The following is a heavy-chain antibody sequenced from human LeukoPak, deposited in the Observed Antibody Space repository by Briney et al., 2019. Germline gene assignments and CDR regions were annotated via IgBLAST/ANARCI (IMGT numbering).Heavy chain of an antibody. CDR1: GGTFSSYA. D-gene: IGHD3-16*01. CDR3: ARDHSITYSRYNWFDP. V-gene: IGHV1-69*06. CDR2: IIPIFGTA. J-gene: IGHJ5*02. Sequence: ASVKVSCKASGGTFSSYAISWVRQAPGQGLEWMGGIIPIFGTANYAQKFRGRVTITADKSTSTAYMELSSLRSEDTAVYYCARDHSITYSRYNWFDPWGQGTLVTVSS.